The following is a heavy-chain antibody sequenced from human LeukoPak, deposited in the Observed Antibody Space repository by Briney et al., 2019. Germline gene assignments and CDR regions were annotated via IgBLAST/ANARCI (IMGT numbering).Heavy chain of an antibody. CDR3: AKGARRLLNWFDA. D-gene: IGHD1-26*01. J-gene: IGHJ5*02. CDR2: ISGDAGSGGGRSI. V-gene: IGHV3-23*01. CDR1: GFTLSNYG. Sequence: GGSLRLSCEASGFTLSNYGMTWVRQAPGKGLECVSFISGDAGSGGGRSIYYAESVKGRFTISRDNSKNTLYLQMNSLRAEDTAKYYCAKGARRLLNWFDAWGQGTLVTVSS.